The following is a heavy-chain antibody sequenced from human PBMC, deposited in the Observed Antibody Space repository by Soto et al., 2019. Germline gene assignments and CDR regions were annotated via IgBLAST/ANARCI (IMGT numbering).Heavy chain of an antibody. CDR1: GYTFTGYF. D-gene: IGHD3-3*01. CDR2: INPNSGAT. Sequence: ASVKVSCKASGYTFTGYFIHWVRQAPGQGLEWMGWINPNSGATKYAQKFQGRVTMTRDTSISTAYMELTLLRSDDTAIYYCARGGGTILAPLPWGEGTMVTVYS. V-gene: IGHV1-2*02. J-gene: IGHJ5*02. CDR3: ARGGGTILAPLP.